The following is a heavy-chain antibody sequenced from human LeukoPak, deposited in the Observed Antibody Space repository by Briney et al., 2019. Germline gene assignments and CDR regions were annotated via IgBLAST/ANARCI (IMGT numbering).Heavy chain of an antibody. D-gene: IGHD2-21*01. J-gene: IGHJ5*02. Sequence: ASVKVSCKASGYTFTGYYMHWVRQAPGQGLEWMGWINPNSGGTNYAQKFQGRVTMTEDTSTDTAYMELSSRRSEDTAVYYCARGMVIAIGGWFDPWGQGTLVTVSS. CDR3: ARGMVIAIGGWFDP. CDR2: INPNSGGT. V-gene: IGHV1-2*02. CDR1: GYTFTGYY.